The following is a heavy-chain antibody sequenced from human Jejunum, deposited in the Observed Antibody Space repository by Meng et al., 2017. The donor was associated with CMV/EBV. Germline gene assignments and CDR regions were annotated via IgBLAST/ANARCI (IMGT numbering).Heavy chain of an antibody. V-gene: IGHV4-4*01. CDR3: VRGRCTRTSCYKGAFDF. CDR2: KSPTASS. CDR1: ASISNLTW. Sequence: ASISNLTWWSCVRQPPGQGLEWLGEKSPTASSNYNPSLKSRVTISVDRSKNQFSLKLTSVTAADTAVYSCVRGRCTRTSCYKGAFDFWSQGVLVTVSS. D-gene: IGHD2-2*02. J-gene: IGHJ4*02.